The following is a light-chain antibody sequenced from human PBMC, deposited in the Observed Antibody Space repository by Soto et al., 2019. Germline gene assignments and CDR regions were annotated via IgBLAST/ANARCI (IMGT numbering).Light chain of an antibody. V-gene: IGLV2-14*03. Sequence: QSVLTQPAYVTGSPGQSITISSTGTNSDVGSYNYVSWHQQHPGKAPKLMIYNVYDRPSGISNRFSGSKSGNTASLTISGLQGEDEADYYCSSYTISRTYVFGTGTKVTVL. CDR1: NSDVGSYNY. CDR3: SSYTISRTYV. J-gene: IGLJ1*01. CDR2: NVY.